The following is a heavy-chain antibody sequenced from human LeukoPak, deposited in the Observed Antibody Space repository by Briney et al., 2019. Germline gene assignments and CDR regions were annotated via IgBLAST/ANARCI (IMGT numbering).Heavy chain of an antibody. CDR2: VNPNSGGT. Sequence: VASVKVSCKASGYTFTSYDINWVRQAPGQGLEWMGWVNPNSGGTNYAQKFQDRVTMTRDTSISTAYMELSRLRSDDTAVYYCARDQKFDWGQGTLVTVSS. V-gene: IGHV1-2*02. CDR1: GYTFTSYD. D-gene: IGHD3-16*01. CDR3: ARDQKFD. J-gene: IGHJ4*02.